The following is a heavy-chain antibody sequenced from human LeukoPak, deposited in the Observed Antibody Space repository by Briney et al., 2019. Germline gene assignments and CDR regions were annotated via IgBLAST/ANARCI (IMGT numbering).Heavy chain of an antibody. CDR2: IKSKTDGGTT. Sequence: GGSLRLSCAAPGFTFSNAWMSWVRQAPGKGLEWVGRIKSKTDGGTTDYAAPVKGRFTISRDDSKNTLYLQMNSLKTEDTAVYYCTSHSSSWFTAYWGQGTLVTVSS. V-gene: IGHV3-15*01. CDR1: GFTFSNAW. D-gene: IGHD6-13*01. J-gene: IGHJ4*02. CDR3: TSHSSSWFTAY.